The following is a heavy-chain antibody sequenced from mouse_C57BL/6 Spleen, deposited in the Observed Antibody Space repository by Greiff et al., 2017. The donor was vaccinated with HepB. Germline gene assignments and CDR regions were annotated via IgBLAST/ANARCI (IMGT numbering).Heavy chain of an antibody. CDR2: IYPGDGDT. CDR3: ARYGSSYGWYFDV. D-gene: IGHD1-1*01. Sequence: QVHVKQSGPELVKPGASVKISCKASGYAFSSSWMNWVKQRPGKGLEWIGRIYPGDGDTNYNGKFKGKATLTADKSSSTAYMQLSSLTSEDSAVYFCARYGSSYGWYFDVWGTGTTVTVSS. CDR1: GYAFSSSW. V-gene: IGHV1-82*01. J-gene: IGHJ1*03.